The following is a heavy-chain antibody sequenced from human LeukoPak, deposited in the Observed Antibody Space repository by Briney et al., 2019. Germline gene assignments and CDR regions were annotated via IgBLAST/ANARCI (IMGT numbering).Heavy chain of an antibody. Sequence: PSETLSLTCAVYGGSFSGYFWSWIRQPPGKGLEWIGEIDHSGSTKYNPSLKSRVTISVDTSKNQFSLKLSSVTAADTAVYYCARLLLTGDYYDSTIDPWGQGTLVTVSS. CDR3: ARLLLTGDYYDSTIDP. CDR1: GGSFSGYF. D-gene: IGHD3-22*01. V-gene: IGHV4-34*01. J-gene: IGHJ5*02. CDR2: IDHSGST.